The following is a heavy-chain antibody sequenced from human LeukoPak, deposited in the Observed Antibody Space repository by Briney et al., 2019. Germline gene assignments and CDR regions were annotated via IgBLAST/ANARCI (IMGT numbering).Heavy chain of an antibody. V-gene: IGHV3-23*01. J-gene: IGHJ4*02. CDR3: ARGPAAFDY. D-gene: IGHD6-13*01. Sequence: GGSLRLSCAASGFNFSSYGMSWVRQAPGKGLEWVSAVTSGRSTYYADSVKGRFTVSRDNAKNTLYLQMNSLRAEDTAVYYCARGPAAFDYWGQGTLVTVSS. CDR2: VTSGRST. CDR1: GFNFSSYG.